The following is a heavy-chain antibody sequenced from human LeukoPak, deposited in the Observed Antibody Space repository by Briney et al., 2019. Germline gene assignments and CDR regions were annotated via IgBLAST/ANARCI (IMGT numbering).Heavy chain of an antibody. CDR3: ARKRGYSYGYGFDY. V-gene: IGHV3-30*04. CDR2: ISYDGSNK. Sequence: GRSLRLFCAASGFTFSSYAMHWVRQAPGKGLEWVAVISYDGSNKYYADSVKGRFTISRDNSKNTLYLQMNSLRAEDTAVYYCARKRGYSYGYGFDYWGQGTLATVSS. J-gene: IGHJ4*02. D-gene: IGHD5-18*01. CDR1: GFTFSSYA.